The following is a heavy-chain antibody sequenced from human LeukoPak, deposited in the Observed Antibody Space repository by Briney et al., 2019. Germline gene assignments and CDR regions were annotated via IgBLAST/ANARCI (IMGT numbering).Heavy chain of an antibody. CDR2: INHRGST. J-gene: IGHJ4*02. Sequence: SETLSLTCAVYGGSFSGYYWSWIRHPPGKGLEWIGEINHRGSTNYNPSLKSRVTISVDTSKNQFSLNLSSVTAADTAVYYCARKQLASSGFYFDYWGQGTLVTVSS. CDR1: GGSFSGYY. CDR3: ARKQLASSGFYFDY. V-gene: IGHV4-34*01. D-gene: IGHD6-13*01.